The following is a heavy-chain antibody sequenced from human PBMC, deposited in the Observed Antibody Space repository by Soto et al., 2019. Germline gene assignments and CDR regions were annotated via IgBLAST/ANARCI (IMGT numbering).Heavy chain of an antibody. Sequence: SETLSLTCTVYGRSFSGYYWSWIRQPPGKGLEWIGEINHSGSTNYNPSLKSRVTISVDTSKNQLSLKLSSVTAADTAVYYCARGRSGYYQIGEYFQHWGQDTLVTVSS. CDR3: ARGRSGYYQIGEYFQH. CDR2: INHSGST. CDR1: GRSFSGYY. V-gene: IGHV4-34*01. J-gene: IGHJ1*01. D-gene: IGHD5-12*01.